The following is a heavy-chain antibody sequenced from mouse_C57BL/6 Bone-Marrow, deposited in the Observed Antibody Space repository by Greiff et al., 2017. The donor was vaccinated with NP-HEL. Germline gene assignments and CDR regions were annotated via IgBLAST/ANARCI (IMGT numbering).Heavy chain of an antibody. CDR3: ARERVDSSGSYFDY. CDR1: GISITTGNYR. CDR2: IYYSGTI. J-gene: IGHJ2*01. Sequence: DVKLVESGPGLVKPSQTVFLTCTVTGISITTGNYRWSWIRQFPGNKLEWIGYIYYSGTITYNPSLTSRPTITSDTPKNQFFLEMNSLTAEDTATYYCARERVDSSGSYFDYWGQGTTLTVSS. D-gene: IGHD3-2*02. V-gene: IGHV3-5*01.